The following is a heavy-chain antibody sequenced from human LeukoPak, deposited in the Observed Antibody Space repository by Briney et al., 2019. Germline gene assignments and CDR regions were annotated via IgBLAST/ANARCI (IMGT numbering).Heavy chain of an antibody. J-gene: IGHJ5*02. Sequence: SVKVSCKASGGTFSSYAISWVRQAPGQGLEWMEGIIPIFGTANYAQKFQGRVTITADKSTSTAYMELSSLRSEDTAVYYCARVGYYDSSGYSDLWFDPWGQGTLVTVSS. D-gene: IGHD3-22*01. CDR3: ARVGYYDSSGYSDLWFDP. CDR2: IIPIFGTA. CDR1: GGTFSSYA. V-gene: IGHV1-69*06.